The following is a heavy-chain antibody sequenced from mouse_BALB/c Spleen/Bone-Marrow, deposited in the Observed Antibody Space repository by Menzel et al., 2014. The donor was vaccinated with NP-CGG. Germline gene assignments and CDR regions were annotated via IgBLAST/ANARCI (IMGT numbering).Heavy chain of an antibody. V-gene: IGHV5-4*02. D-gene: IGHD4-1*01. CDR3: TRGLGWFGY. CDR2: ISDGGSYT. Sequence: EVQLVESGGDLVKPGGSLRLSCAASGFTFSDYYMYWIRRTPEKRLEWVATISDGGSYTNYADSVKGRFTISRDNAKNNLYLQMSSLKSEDTAMYYCTRGLGWFGYWGQGTLVTVSA. J-gene: IGHJ3*01. CDR1: GFTFSDYY.